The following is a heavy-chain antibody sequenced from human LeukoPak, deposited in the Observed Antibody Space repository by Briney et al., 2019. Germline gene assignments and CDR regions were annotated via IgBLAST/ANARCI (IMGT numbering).Heavy chain of an antibody. V-gene: IGHV1-18*01. D-gene: IGHD6-6*01. Sequence: ASVKVSCKASGYTFTSYGISWVRQAPGQGLEWMGWISAYNGNTNYAQKLQGRVTMTTDTSTSTAYMELSSLRSEDTAVYYCGLVFGYYYMDVWGKGTTVTVSS. CDR2: ISAYNGNT. J-gene: IGHJ6*03. CDR1: GYTFTSYG. CDR3: GLVFGYYYMDV.